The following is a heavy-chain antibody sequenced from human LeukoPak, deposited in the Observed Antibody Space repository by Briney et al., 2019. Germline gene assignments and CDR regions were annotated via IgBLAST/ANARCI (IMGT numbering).Heavy chain of an antibody. CDR1: GGSFSSCSYY. J-gene: IGHJ4*02. CDR2: IYTSGIT. V-gene: IGHV4-61*02. D-gene: IGHD6-19*01. CDR3: PRTRVEAVAGSVGYYFDY. Sequence: SQTLSLTCTVSGGSFSSCSYYWSWIRQPAVRVLEWVGRIYTSGITNYNPSLKSRLTISVDTSKNQFSLKLTSVTAADTAVYYCPRTRVEAVAGSVGYYFDYWGQGTLVTVSS.